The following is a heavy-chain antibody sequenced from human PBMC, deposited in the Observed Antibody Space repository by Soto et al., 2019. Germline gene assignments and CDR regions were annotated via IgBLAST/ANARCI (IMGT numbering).Heavy chain of an antibody. Sequence: SVKVSCKASGGTFSSYTISWVRQAPGQGLEWMGRIIPILGIANYAQKFQGRVTSTADKSTSTAYTELSSLGSEDTAVYYCARGGDGDNYYYYGMDVWG. J-gene: IGHJ6*02. CDR1: GGTFSSYT. CDR2: IIPILGIA. D-gene: IGHD2-21*01. V-gene: IGHV1-69*02. CDR3: ARGGDGDNYYYYGMDV.